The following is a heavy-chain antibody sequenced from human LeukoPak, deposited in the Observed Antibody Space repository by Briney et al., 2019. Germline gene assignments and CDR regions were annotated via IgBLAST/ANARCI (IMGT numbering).Heavy chain of an antibody. CDR1: GFTLNIFS. J-gene: IGHJ3*02. Sequence: GGSLSLSCALSGFTLNIFSMNWVRHAPGRGREWVSCVSATGGSTHYAASVKGRFTISRDNSKNTLYLQMNSLKAEDTAVYYWAESSGYYDAFDIWGEGTMVTVAS. V-gene: IGHV3-23*01. CDR3: AESSGYYDAFDI. D-gene: IGHD3-22*01. CDR2: VSATGGST.